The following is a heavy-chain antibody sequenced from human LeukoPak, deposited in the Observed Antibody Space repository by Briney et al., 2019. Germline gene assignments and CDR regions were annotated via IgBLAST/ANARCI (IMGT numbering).Heavy chain of an antibody. V-gene: IGHV3-30*18. CDR2: ISYDGSNK. J-gene: IGHJ6*03. CDR1: GFTFSSYG. CDR3: AKNGWPTLSYYYYYYMDV. D-gene: IGHD2-15*01. Sequence: GRSLRLSCAASGFTFSSYGMHWVRQAPGKGLEWVAVISYDGSNKYYADYVKGRFTISRDNSKNTLYLQMNSLRAEDTAVYYCAKNGWPTLSYYYYYYMDVWGKGTTVTVSS.